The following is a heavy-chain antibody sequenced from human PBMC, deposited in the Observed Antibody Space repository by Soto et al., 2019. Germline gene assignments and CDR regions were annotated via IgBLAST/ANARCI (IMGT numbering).Heavy chain of an antibody. CDR2: ISVYRGTT. Sequence: ASVKVSCKASGHTFTSYDVSWVRQAPGQGLEWLGWISVYRGTTNYAQNFQDRVTMTTDTSKNTLYLQMNSLRAEDTAVYYCAREVFDIAVAGTLSWVYYYYYGMDVWGQGTTVTVSS. CDR3: AREVFDIAVAGTLSWVYYYYYGMDV. J-gene: IGHJ6*02. D-gene: IGHD6-19*01. CDR1: GHTFTSYD. V-gene: IGHV1-18*01.